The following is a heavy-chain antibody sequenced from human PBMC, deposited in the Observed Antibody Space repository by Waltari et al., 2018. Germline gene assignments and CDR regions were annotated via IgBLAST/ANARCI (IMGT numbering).Heavy chain of an antibody. Sequence: EVQLVESVGGFVQPGGSLSLSCGVSGFTFSTYWMHWVRQVPGKGLWWVSRIKHDGTGTIYADSVQGRFTISRDNGKNTLYLQMNSLRGEDTAVYFCGRGYNDRRLDYWGQGTLVTVSS. CDR3: GRGYNDRRLDY. J-gene: IGHJ4*02. V-gene: IGHV3-74*01. CDR1: GFTFSTYW. CDR2: IKHDGTGT. D-gene: IGHD3-22*01.